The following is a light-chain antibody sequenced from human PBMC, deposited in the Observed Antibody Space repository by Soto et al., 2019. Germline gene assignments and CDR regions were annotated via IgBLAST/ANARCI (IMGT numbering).Light chain of an antibody. Sequence: ETVLTQSPGTPSLSPGERATLSCRASQSVSSSYLAWYQQKPGQTPRLLTYGAFSRATGIPDRFSGRGSGTDFTLTISSLEPEDFSVYYCQQYGNSGTFGQGSKVEIK. CDR1: QSVSSSY. CDR3: QQYGNSGT. CDR2: GAF. V-gene: IGKV3-20*01. J-gene: IGKJ1*01.